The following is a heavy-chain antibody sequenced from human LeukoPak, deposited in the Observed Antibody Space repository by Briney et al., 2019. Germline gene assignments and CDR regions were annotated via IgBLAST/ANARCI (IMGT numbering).Heavy chain of an antibody. CDR1: GFSFSTYG. D-gene: IGHD3-16*01. CDR3: AGDTPPGGDYYFDY. V-gene: IGHV3-33*01. Sequence: GSLRLSCAASGFSFSTYGMQWVRQAPGKGLEWVALIWNAGTNTYYADSVKGRFTISRDNSKNTLYLQMNSLRAEDTAVYYCAGDTPPGGDYYFDYWGQGTLVIVSS. CDR2: IWNAGTNT. J-gene: IGHJ4*02.